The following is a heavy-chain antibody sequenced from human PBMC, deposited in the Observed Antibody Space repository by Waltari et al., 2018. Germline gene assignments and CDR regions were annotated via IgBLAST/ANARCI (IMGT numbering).Heavy chain of an antibody. V-gene: IGHV4-4*02. CDR2: VHGSGKT. Sequence: HLQESGPGLVKPSGTLSLICAVSGDSMSPSPWWSWVRQPPGKGLEWIGQVHGSGKTNYNPSFASRVTVSLDTSTYHIALKVTSATAADTALYYCARDRGRGLYLDTWGRGILVTVSP. J-gene: IGHJ4*02. D-gene: IGHD2-15*01. CDR3: ARDRGRGLYLDT. CDR1: GDSMSPSPW.